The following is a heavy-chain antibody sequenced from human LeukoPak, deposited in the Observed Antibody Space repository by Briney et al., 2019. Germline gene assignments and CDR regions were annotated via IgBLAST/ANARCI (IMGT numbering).Heavy chain of an antibody. Sequence: SVKVSCKASGGTFSSYAISCVRQAPGQGLEWRGGIIPIFGTANYAQKFQGRVTITADKSTSTAYMELSSLRSEDTAVYYCATDILTGYPSSYWGQGTLVTVSS. V-gene: IGHV1-69*06. CDR2: IIPIFGTA. D-gene: IGHD3-9*01. J-gene: IGHJ4*02. CDR3: ATDILTGYPSSY. CDR1: GGTFSSYA.